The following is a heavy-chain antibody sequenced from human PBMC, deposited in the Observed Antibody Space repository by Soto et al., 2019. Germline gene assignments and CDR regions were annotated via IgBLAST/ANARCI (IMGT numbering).Heavy chain of an antibody. Sequence: LKISCTGFGYTFTTFWISWVRQMPGKGLEWPGRVDPRDSYVTYNPSFEGHVTISADKSISTAYLQWGSLKASDTAMYFCARIYCTTTTCDSWFDPWGQGTLVTVSS. CDR3: ARIYCTTTTCDSWFDP. CDR1: GYTFTTFW. V-gene: IGHV5-10-1*01. CDR2: VDPRDSYV. D-gene: IGHD2-8*01. J-gene: IGHJ5*02.